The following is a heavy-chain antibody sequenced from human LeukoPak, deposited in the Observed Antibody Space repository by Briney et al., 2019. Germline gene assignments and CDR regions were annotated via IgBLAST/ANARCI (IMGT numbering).Heavy chain of an antibody. D-gene: IGHD5/OR15-5a*01. J-gene: IGHJ4*02. CDR3: ARLLHYERSVYRPVDC. CDR2: VKEDGSEW. Sequence: GGSLRLSCAASGFTFSSHSMSWVRQAPGKGLEWVAHVKEDGSEWNYVDSVKGRFNISRDNAVKSLYLQMSRLRAEDTAVYFCARLLHYERSVYRPVDCWGQGTLVAVSS. CDR1: GFTFSSHS. V-gene: IGHV3-7*01.